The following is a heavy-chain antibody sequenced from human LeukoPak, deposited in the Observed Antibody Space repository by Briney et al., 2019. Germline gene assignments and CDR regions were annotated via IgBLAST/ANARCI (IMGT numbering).Heavy chain of an antibody. CDR1: GYHFTGYH. V-gene: IGHV1-18*04. D-gene: IGHD1-26*01. J-gene: IGHJ5*02. CDR3: ARSAGATSSLDNWFDP. CDR2: ISAYNGNT. Sequence: EASVKVSCTASGYHFTGYHVHWVRQAPGQGLEWMGWISAYNGNTNYAQKLQGRVTMTTDTSTSTAYMELRSLRSDDTAVYYCARSAGATSSLDNWFDPWGQGTLVTVSS.